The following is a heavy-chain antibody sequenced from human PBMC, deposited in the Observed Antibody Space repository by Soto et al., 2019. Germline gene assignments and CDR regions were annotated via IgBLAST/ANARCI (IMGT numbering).Heavy chain of an antibody. CDR3: AIVRGAYYYAMDV. J-gene: IGHJ6*02. Sequence: QVQLQESGPGLVKPSGTLSLTCAVSGGSISSSNWWSWVRQPPGKGLEWIGEIYHSGSTNYNPSPTSRVTISVDQSTNPSSLQLRSVTAAATAVYYCAIVRGAYYYAMDVWGQGTTVTVSS. D-gene: IGHD3-10*02. CDR2: IYHSGST. V-gene: IGHV4-4*02. CDR1: GGSISSSNW.